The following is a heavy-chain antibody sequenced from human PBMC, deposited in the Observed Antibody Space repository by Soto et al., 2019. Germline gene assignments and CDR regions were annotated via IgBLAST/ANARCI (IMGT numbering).Heavy chain of an antibody. Sequence: GGSLRLSCAASGFTFSGSAMHWVRQASGKGLEWVGRIRSKANSYATAYAASVKGRFTISRDDSKNTAYLQMNSLKTEDTAVYYCTRPSYCTNGVCYADAFDIWGQGTMVTVSS. CDR2: IRSKANSYAT. V-gene: IGHV3-73*01. CDR1: GFTFSGSA. J-gene: IGHJ3*02. D-gene: IGHD2-8*01. CDR3: TRPSYCTNGVCYADAFDI.